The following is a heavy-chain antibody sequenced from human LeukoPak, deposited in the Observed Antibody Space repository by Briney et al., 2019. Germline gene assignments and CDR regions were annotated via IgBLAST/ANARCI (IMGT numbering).Heavy chain of an antibody. V-gene: IGHV3-23*01. Sequence: GGSLRLSCAASAFTFSTYNMNWVRQAPGKGLEWVSAISGSGGSTYYADSVKGRFTISRDNSKNTLYLQMNSLRAEDTAVYYCAKDLGLLWFGELTCPDYWGQGTLVTVSS. D-gene: IGHD3-10*01. CDR3: AKDLGLLWFGELTCPDY. J-gene: IGHJ4*02. CDR1: AFTFSTYN. CDR2: ISGSGGST.